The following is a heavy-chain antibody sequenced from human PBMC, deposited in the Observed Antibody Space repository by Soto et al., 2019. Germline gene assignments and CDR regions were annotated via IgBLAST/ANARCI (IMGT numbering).Heavy chain of an antibody. V-gene: IGHV1-69*13. D-gene: IGHD2-21*01. J-gene: IGHJ6*02. CDR2: IIPIFGTA. CDR1: GGTFSSYA. CDR3: ASIGVEMATIQNYYYYGMDV. Sequence: GASVKVSCKASGGTFSSYAISWVRQAPGQGLEWMGGIIPIFGTANYAQKFQGRVTITADESTSTAYMELSSLRSEDTAVYYCASIGVEMATIQNYYYYGMDVWGQGTTVTVSS.